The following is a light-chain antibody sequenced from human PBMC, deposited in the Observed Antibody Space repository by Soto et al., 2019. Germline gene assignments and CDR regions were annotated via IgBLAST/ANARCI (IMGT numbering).Light chain of an antibody. V-gene: IGLV2-14*03. CDR2: DVT. J-gene: IGLJ1*01. CDR1: GSDIGTYNY. Sequence: QSVLTQPASVSGSPGQSITISCTGTGSDIGTYNYVSWYQHHPGKAPKFIIYDVTNRPSGVSGRFSGSKSGNTASLTISGLQAEDEADYFCKSYTSASTYVFGTGTKVTVL. CDR3: KSYTSASTYV.